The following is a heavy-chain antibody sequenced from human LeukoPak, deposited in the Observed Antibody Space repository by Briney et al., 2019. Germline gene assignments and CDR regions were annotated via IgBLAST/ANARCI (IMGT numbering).Heavy chain of an antibody. Sequence: PSVKVSCKASGYTFTGYYIYWVRQSPGQRLEWMGQISPHSGGTNYAQKFQGRVTMTRDTSISTAYMELSNPRSDDTAVYYCARGGTDYWGQGTLVTVSS. CDR3: ARGGTDY. D-gene: IGHD5-12*01. V-gene: IGHV1-2*06. CDR1: GYTFTGYY. CDR2: ISPHSGGT. J-gene: IGHJ4*02.